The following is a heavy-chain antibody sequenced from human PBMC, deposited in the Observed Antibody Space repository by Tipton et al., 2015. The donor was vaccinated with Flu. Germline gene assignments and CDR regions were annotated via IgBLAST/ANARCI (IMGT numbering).Heavy chain of an antibody. CDR1: GGSFSGYY. J-gene: IGHJ6*02. Sequence: TLSLTYAVYGGSFSGYYWSWIRQPPGKGLEWIGEINHSGSTNYNPSLKSRVTISVDTSKNQFSLKLSSVTAADTAVYYCARGRTYLRDYDYVWGSYRSPRGMDVWGQGTTVTVSS. CDR3: ARGRTYLRDYDYVWGSYRSPRGMDV. CDR2: INHSGST. V-gene: IGHV4-34*01. D-gene: IGHD3-16*02.